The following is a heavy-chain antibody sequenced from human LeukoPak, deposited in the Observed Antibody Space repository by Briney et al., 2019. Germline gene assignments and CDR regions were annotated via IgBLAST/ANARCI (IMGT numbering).Heavy chain of an antibody. Sequence: PSETLSLTCTVSGGSISSSSYYWGWIRQSPGKGLECIGSIYNSGSTYYNPSLKSRVTISVDTSKNQFSLKLSSVTAADTAVYYCARLSRTYWGPGYWGPGALVTVSS. J-gene: IGHJ4*02. V-gene: IGHV4-39*01. CDR1: GGSISSSSYY. D-gene: IGHD7-27*01. CDR3: ARLSRTYWGPGY. CDR2: IYNSGST.